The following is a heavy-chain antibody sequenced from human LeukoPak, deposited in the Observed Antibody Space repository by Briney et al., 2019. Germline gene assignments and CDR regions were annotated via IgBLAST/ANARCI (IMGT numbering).Heavy chain of an antibody. CDR3: ASAFDS. CDR1: GW. CDR2: INDLGTAT. V-gene: IGHV3-74*01. Sequence: PGGSLRLSCAGSGWMHWVRQAPGKGLVWVSGINDLGTATYYADSVKGRFTISRDNAENTVSLQMNSLSAEDTAVYYCASAFDSWGQGFLVTVSS. J-gene: IGHJ4*02.